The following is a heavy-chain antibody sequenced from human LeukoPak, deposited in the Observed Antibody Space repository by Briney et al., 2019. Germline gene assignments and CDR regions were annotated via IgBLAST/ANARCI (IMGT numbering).Heavy chain of an antibody. J-gene: IGHJ4*02. V-gene: IGHV1-18*01. CDR2: ISGYNGNT. Sequence: ASVKVSCKASGGTFSSYAISWVRQAPGQGLEWMGWISGYNGNTNYAQKLQGRVTMTTDTSTSTAYMELRSLRSDDTAVYFCARGSTVRYYYDSSGYYRGAFDYWGQGTLVTVSS. D-gene: IGHD3-22*01. CDR3: ARGSTVRYYYDSSGYYRGAFDY. CDR1: GGTFSSYA.